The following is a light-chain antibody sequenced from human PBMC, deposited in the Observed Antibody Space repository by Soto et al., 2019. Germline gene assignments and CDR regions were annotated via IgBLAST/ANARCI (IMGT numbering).Light chain of an antibody. CDR1: QSFLFSSNNKNY. J-gene: IGKJ1*01. CDR3: QQYYRPPWT. V-gene: IGKV4-1*01. Sequence: DIVMTQSPDSLAVSLGERATINCKSSQSFLFSSNNKNYLAWYQQKPGQSPKLLIYWASTRESGVPDRFSGSGSGTYFTLTISSLQDADVAVYFCQQYYRPPWTFGPGTKVDIK. CDR2: WAS.